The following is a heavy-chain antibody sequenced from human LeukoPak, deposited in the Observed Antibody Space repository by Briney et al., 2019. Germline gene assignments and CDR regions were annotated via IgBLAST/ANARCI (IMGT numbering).Heavy chain of an antibody. J-gene: IGHJ3*02. V-gene: IGHV4-59*01. CDR1: GGSISSYY. Sequence: PSETLSLTCTVSGGSISSYYWSWVRRPPGKGLEGVGYIYYSGSNNYNASPKSRVTISVDPSKNQFSLKLTSVTAADTAVYYCARDAVYGLLIHVFDIWGQGTLVTVSS. CDR3: ARDAVYGLLIHVFDI. CDR2: IYYSGSN. D-gene: IGHD5/OR15-5a*01.